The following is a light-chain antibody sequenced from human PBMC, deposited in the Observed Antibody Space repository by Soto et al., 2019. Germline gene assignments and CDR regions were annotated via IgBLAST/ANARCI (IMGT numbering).Light chain of an antibody. Sequence: DIQMIQSPFSLSASVGDRVTITCRASQGIRNYLGWFQQKPGEAPKRLIYATSSLEGGVPSRFSGSGSGTEFTLTISSLQPEDFATYYCLQHNSYPYTFGQGTKLEIK. CDR3: LQHNSYPYT. CDR1: QGIRNY. CDR2: ATS. V-gene: IGKV1-17*01. J-gene: IGKJ2*01.